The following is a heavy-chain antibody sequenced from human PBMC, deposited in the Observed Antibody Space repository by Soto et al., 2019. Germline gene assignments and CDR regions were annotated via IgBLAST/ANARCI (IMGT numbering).Heavy chain of an antibody. D-gene: IGHD3-9*01. V-gene: IGHV5-51*01. CDR2: IYPGDSDT. CDR3: ARHGVGDILTGQPDP. Sequence: GESLKISCEVSGYSFTSYWIGWVRQMPGKGLEWMGIIYPGDSDTRYSPSFQGQVTISADKSISTAYLQWSSLKASDTAMYYCARHGVGDILTGQPDPWGQGTLVTVSS. CDR1: GYSFTSYW. J-gene: IGHJ5*02.